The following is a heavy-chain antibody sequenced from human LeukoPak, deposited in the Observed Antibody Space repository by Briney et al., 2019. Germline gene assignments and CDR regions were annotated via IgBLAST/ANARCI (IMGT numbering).Heavy chain of an antibody. V-gene: IGHV4-59*01. Sequence: PSETLSLTCTVSGGSISSYYWTWIRQPPGKALEWIGYIYYSGSTNYNPSLKSRVTISVDTSKNQFFLKLSSVTAADTAVYYCARGRSSMVRGYYYYYMDVWGKGTTVTISS. CDR1: GGSISSYY. CDR2: IYYSGST. D-gene: IGHD3-10*01. J-gene: IGHJ6*03. CDR3: ARGRSSMVRGYYYYYMDV.